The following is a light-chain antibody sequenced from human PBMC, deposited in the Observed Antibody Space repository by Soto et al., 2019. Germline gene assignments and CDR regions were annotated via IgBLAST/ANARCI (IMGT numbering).Light chain of an antibody. V-gene: IGKV2-28*01. CDR1: QSVLNSDGYNR. J-gene: IGKJ1*01. Sequence: DIVMTQSPLSLPVTPGEAASISCRSSQSVLNSDGYNRMDWYLQKPGRSPQLLSYLGSNRASGVPDSFSGSGEGTDFTLTISRVEAEDVGVYYCMQALQTPWTFGQGTKVEIK. CDR2: LGS. CDR3: MQALQTPWT.